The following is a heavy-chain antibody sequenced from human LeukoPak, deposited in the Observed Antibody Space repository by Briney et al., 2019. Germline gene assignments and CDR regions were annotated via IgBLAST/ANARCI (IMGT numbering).Heavy chain of an antibody. V-gene: IGHV3-30*18. CDR3: ANWPRDAFDI. J-gene: IGHJ3*02. CDR1: GFTFSSYG. CDR2: ISYDGSNK. Sequence: GGSLRLSCAASGFTFSSYGMHWVRQAPGKGLEWVAVISYDGSNKYYADSVKGRFTISRDNSKNTLYLQMNSLRVEDTAVYYCANWPRDAFDIWGQGTMVTVSS.